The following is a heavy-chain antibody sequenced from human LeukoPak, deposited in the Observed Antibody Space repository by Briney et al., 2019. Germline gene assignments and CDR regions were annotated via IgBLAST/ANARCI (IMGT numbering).Heavy chain of an antibody. Sequence: GGSLRLSCAASGFTFSSYAMHWVRQAPGKGLEWVAVISYDGSNKYYADSVKGRFTISRDNSKNTLYLQMNSLRAEDTAVYYCARDHGIEAAGLFWFDPWGQGTLVTVSS. V-gene: IGHV3-30*01. CDR2: ISYDGSNK. CDR3: ARDHGIEAAGLFWFDP. CDR1: GFTFSSYA. D-gene: IGHD6-13*01. J-gene: IGHJ5*02.